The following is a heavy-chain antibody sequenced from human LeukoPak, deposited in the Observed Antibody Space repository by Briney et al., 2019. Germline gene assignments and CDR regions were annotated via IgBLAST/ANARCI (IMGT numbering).Heavy chain of an antibody. D-gene: IGHD6-19*01. J-gene: IGHJ4*02. CDR1: GFTFSSYS. CDR2: ISSTSSYM. V-gene: IGHV3-21*01. Sequence: GGSLRLSCAASGFTFSSYSMNWVRQAPGKGLEWVSSISSTSSYMYYADSMKGRFIISRDNAKNSLYLQMNSLRAEDTAVYYCARASSGWAVDLYYFDHWGQVTLVTSSS. CDR3: ARASSGWAVDLYYFDH.